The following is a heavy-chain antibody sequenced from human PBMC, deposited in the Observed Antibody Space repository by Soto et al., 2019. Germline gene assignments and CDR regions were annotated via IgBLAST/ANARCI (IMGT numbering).Heavy chain of an antibody. V-gene: IGHV1-3*01. CDR3: ARDVGITIFGVVMNYYYYYGMDV. J-gene: IGHJ6*02. CDR1: GYTFTSYA. Sequence: QVQLVQSGAEVKKPGASVKVSCKASGYTFTSYAMHWVRQAPGQRLEWMGWINAGNGNTKYSQKFQGRVTITRDTSARTAYMELSSLRSEDTAVYYCARDVGITIFGVVMNYYYYYGMDVWGQGTTVTVSS. D-gene: IGHD3-3*01. CDR2: INAGNGNT.